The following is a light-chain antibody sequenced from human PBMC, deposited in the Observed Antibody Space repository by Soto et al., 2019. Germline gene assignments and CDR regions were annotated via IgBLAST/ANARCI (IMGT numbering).Light chain of an antibody. J-gene: IGKJ5*01. Sequence: DLQVTQSPSLLSASIGDRVPITCRASHDISTFLAWYQQKPGKAPKLLIYEASTLQSGVPSRFSGSGSGTEFTLTISGLLPEDFAAYHCQQLYTLPFTFAQGTRLEIK. CDR2: EAS. CDR1: HDISTF. CDR3: QQLYTLPFT. V-gene: IGKV1-9*01.